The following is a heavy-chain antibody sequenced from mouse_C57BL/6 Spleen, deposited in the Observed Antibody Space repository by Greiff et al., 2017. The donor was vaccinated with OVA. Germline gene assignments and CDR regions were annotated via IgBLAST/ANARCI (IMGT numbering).Heavy chain of an antibody. CDR3: AIGGGLRRNLFAY. V-gene: IGHV1-74*01. D-gene: IGHD2-4*01. CDR1: GYTFTSYW. Sequence: VQLQQPGAELVKPGASVKVSCKASGYTFTSYWMHWVKQRPGQGLEWIGRIHPSDSDTNYNQKFKSKATLTVDKSSSTAYMQLSSLTSEDAAVYYCAIGGGLRRNLFAYWGQGTLVTVSA. J-gene: IGHJ3*01. CDR2: IHPSDSDT.